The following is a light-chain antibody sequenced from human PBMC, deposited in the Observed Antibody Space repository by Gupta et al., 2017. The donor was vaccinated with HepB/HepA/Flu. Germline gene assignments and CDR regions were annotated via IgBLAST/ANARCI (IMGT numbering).Light chain of an antibody. CDR3: QQDLTTPPT. V-gene: IGKV4-1*01. Sequence: DIVMTQSPDSLAVSLGERATINCKSSQSVLYSSNNKNYLAWYQQKPGQPPKLLIYWASTRESGVPDRFSGSGSGTDFTLTISSLQAEDVAVYYCQQDLTTPPTFGQGTKVEIK. CDR2: WAS. CDR1: QSVLYSSNNKNY. J-gene: IGKJ1*01.